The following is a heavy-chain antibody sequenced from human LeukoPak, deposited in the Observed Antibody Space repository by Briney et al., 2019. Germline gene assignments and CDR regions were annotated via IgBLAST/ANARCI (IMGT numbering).Heavy chain of an antibody. Sequence: SETLSLTCTVSGGSISSSSYYWGWIRQPPGKGLEWIGSIYYSGSTYYNPSLKSRVTISVDTSKNQFSLKLSSVTAADTAAYYCARGNSGYAPFDYWGQGTLVTVSS. CDR2: IYYSGST. J-gene: IGHJ4*02. CDR3: ARGNSGYAPFDY. CDR1: GGSISSSSYY. D-gene: IGHD5-12*01. V-gene: IGHV4-39*01.